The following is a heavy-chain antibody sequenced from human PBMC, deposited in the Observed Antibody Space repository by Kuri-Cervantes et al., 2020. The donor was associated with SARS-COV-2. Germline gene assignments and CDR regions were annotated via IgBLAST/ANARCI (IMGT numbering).Heavy chain of an antibody. CDR1: GFSFSSYA. Sequence: LSLTCAASGFSFSSYAMSWVRQAPGKGLEWVSVISGSGTGAYYADSVKGRFTISRDNSKNTLYLQMNSLRAEDTAVYFCVKDPTATTEYYYAMDVWGQGTTVTVSS. CDR3: VKDPTATTEYYYAMDV. V-gene: IGHV3-23*01. J-gene: IGHJ6*02. CDR2: ISGSGTGA. D-gene: IGHD1-7*01.